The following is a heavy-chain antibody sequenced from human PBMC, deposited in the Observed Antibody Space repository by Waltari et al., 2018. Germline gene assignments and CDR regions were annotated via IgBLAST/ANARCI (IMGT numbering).Heavy chain of an antibody. CDR1: GDSVSGPYW. V-gene: IGHV4-4*02. CDR3: ARDRGRGLYLDS. D-gene: IGHD5-12*01. CDR2: VNGSGRA. J-gene: IGHJ4*02. Sequence: QLQESGPGLVKPSGTLSLICGVSGDSVSGPYWWSWVRHSPGKGLEWIEQVNGSGRANYSPSFAGRVSVSLDASANQFSLRLTSATAADTAMYYCARDRGRGLYLDSWGPGALVTVSP.